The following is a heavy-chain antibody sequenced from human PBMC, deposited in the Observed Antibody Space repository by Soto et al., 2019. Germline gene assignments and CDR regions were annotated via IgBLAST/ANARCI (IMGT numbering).Heavy chain of an antibody. V-gene: IGHV1-8*01. CDR3: SRGRSYGFPFDY. CDR1: GYTFTSYD. Sequence: QVQLVQSGAEVKKPGASVKVSCKASGYTFTSYDINWVRQATGQGLEWMGWMNPNSGNTGYAQKFKGRVTMTRNTSISTAYMELSGLRAEDTAVYYCSRGRSYGFPFDYWGQGTPVTGSS. J-gene: IGHJ4*02. CDR2: MNPNSGNT. D-gene: IGHD5-18*01.